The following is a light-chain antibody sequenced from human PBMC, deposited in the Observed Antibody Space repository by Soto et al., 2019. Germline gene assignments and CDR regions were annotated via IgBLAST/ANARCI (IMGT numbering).Light chain of an antibody. CDR3: QQYNSYGT. J-gene: IGKJ1*01. Sequence: DIQMTQAPCTPSASVGDRVTITCRASQSISSWLAWYQQKPGKAPKLLIYKASSLESGVPSRFSGSGSGTEFTLTISSLQPDDFATYYCQQYNSYGTFGQGTKVDIK. CDR2: KAS. CDR1: QSISSW. V-gene: IGKV1-5*03.